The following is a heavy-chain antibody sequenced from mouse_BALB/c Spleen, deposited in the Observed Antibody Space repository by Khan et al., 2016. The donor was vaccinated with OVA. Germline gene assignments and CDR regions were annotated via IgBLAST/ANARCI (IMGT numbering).Heavy chain of an antibody. CDR1: GYSITSGYG. CDR2: ISYSGST. D-gene: IGHD1-2*01. CDR3: ARTARIKY. V-gene: IGHV3-2*02. J-gene: IGHJ2*01. Sequence: EVKLVESGPGLVKPSQSLSLTCTVTGYSITSGYGWNLIRQFPGNKLEWMGYISYSGSTNYNPSLKSRISFTRDISKNHFFLQLKSVTTEDTATYYCARTARIKYWGQGTTLTVSS.